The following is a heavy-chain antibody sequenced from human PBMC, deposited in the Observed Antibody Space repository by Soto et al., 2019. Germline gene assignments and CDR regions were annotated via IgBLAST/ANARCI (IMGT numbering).Heavy chain of an antibody. V-gene: IGHV3-30-3*01. CDR2: ISYDGSNK. Sequence: QVQLVESGGGVVQPGRSLRLSCAASGFTFSSYAMHWVRQAPGKGLEWVAVISYDGSNKYYADSVKGRFTISRDNSKNTLYVQMNSLRAEDKAVYYCARVPYNCSTGGMDVWGQGTTVTVSS. CDR3: ARVPYNCSTGGMDV. D-gene: IGHD1-20*01. CDR1: GFTFSSYA. J-gene: IGHJ6*02.